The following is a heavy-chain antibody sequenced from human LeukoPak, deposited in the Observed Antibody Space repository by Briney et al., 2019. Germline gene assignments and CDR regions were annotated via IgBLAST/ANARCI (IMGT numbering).Heavy chain of an antibody. V-gene: IGHV4-39*07. D-gene: IGHD4-23*01. J-gene: IGHJ4*02. CDR3: ARSRVTTMGAQN. CDR1: GGSISSSSYY. CDR2: IYYSGST. Sequence: SETLSLTCTVSGGSISSSSYYWGWIRQPPGKGLEWIGSIYYSGSTYYNPSLKSRVTISVDTSKNQFSLKLSSVTAADTAVYYCARSRVTTMGAQNWGQGTLVTVSS.